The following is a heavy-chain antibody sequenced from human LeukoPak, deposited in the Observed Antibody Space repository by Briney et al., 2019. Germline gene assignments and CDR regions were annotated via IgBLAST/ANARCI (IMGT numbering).Heavy chain of an antibody. V-gene: IGHV1-18*01. CDR3: ARDPPMDYDYVWGSYRPKYFDY. CDR1: GYTFTSYG. D-gene: IGHD3-16*02. Sequence: ASVKVSCKASGYTFTSYGITWVRQAPGQGLEWMGWIDTYNGDTNYAQKLQGRVTMTTDTSTSIGYMELRSLRSDDTAVYYCARDPPMDYDYVWGSYRPKYFDYWGQGTLVTVSS. J-gene: IGHJ4*02. CDR2: IDTYNGDT.